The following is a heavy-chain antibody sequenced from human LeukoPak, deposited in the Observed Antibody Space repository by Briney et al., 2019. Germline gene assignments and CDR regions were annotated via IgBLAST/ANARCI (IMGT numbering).Heavy chain of an antibody. Sequence: GGSLRLSCAVSGFMFSNFWMSWVRQAPGRGLEWVANIHPEGNEKYHVESVKGRFTISRDNAKNSLYLQMNSLRAEDTAVYYCARAQPHDYWGQGTLVTVSS. V-gene: IGHV3-7*01. CDR2: IHPEGNEK. J-gene: IGHJ4*02. CDR3: ARAQPHDY. CDR1: GFMFSNFW.